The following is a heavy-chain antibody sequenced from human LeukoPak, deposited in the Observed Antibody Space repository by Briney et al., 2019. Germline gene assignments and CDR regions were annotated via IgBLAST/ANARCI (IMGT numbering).Heavy chain of an antibody. CDR2: TNPNSGNT. J-gene: IGHJ5*02. D-gene: IGHD6-13*01. CDR1: GYTFTSYD. Sequence: ASVKVSCKASGYTFTSYDINWVRQATGQGLEWMGWTNPNSGNTGYAQKFQGRVTITRNTSISTAYMELSSLRSEDTAVYYCARVLAAAGQGYWFDPWGQGTLVTVSS. CDR3: ARVLAAAGQGYWFDP. V-gene: IGHV1-8*03.